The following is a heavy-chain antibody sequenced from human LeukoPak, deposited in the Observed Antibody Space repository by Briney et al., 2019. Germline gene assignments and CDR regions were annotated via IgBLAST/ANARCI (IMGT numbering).Heavy chain of an antibody. J-gene: IGHJ4*02. V-gene: IGHV3-23*01. CDR3: AKASNYYGSGNYYNLIDY. Sequence: AGGSLRLSCAASEFSFSSSAMNWVRQAPGRGLEWVSGISASGGNTYLADSVKGRFTIPRDNSKNTLHLQMNSLTAEDTAVYYCAKASNYYGSGNYYNLIDYWGQGTLVTVSS. CDR2: ISASGGNT. D-gene: IGHD3-10*01. CDR1: EFSFSSSA.